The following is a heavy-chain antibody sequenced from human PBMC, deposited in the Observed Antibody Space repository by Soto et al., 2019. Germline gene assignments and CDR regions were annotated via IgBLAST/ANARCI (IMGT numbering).Heavy chain of an antibody. CDR1: GDSVSSNIAA. CDR2: TYYRSKWYN. CDR3: ARTAFDIVATIMYYGMDV. J-gene: IGHJ6*02. V-gene: IGHV6-1*01. D-gene: IGHD5-12*01. Sequence: SQTLSLTCAISGDSVSSNIAAWNWIRQSPSRGLEWLGRTYYRSKWYNDYAVSVKSRITINPDTSKNQFSLQLNSVTPEDTAVYYCARTAFDIVATIMYYGMDVWGQGTTVTVSS.